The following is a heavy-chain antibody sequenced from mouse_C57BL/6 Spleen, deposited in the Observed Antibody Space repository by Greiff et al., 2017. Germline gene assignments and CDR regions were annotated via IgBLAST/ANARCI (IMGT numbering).Heavy chain of an antibody. J-gene: IGHJ3*01. CDR1: GYTFTNYW. V-gene: IGHV1-63*01. CDR3: ARDYDYDGPWFGC. Sequence: QVQLKQSGAELVRPGTSVKMSCKASGYTFTNYWIGWAKQRPGHGLEWIGEIYPGGGYTYYNEKFKGKATLTADKSSSTAYMQFSRLTSEDSAIYYWARDYDYDGPWFGCWGKGAMVTV. CDR2: IYPGGGYT. D-gene: IGHD2-4*01.